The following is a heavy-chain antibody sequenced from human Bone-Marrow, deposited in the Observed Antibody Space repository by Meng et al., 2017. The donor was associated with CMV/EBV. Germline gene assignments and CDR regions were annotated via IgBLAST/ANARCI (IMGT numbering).Heavy chain of an antibody. CDR1: GGTFNSYS. CDR2: IIPMYGTS. V-gene: IGHV1-69*05. D-gene: IGHD2-15*01. J-gene: IGHJ3*02. CDR3: ARGGHCSAGSCYPKDVFDN. Sequence: SVKVPCKASGGTFNSYSISWVRQAPGQGLEWMGGIIPMYGTSNYAQKFQDRVKITTDESTITAYIELSSLRSEDTAVYFCARGGHCSAGSCYPKDVFDNWGQGTVVTVSS.